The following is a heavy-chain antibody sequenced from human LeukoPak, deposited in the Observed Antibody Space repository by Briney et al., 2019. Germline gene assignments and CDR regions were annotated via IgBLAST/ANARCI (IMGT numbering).Heavy chain of an antibody. CDR1: GLSFSNYW. CDR3: ASGYTYVRLGDH. V-gene: IGHV3-74*01. CDR2: TNVHGTTV. Sequence: GGSLGLSCAVSGLSFSNYWMHCVRQAPGEGLVWVARTNVHGTTVDYADFVRGRFTISRDNAKNTLCLQMYSLRAENTAVYYCASGYTYVRLGDHWGQGTLVTVSS. J-gene: IGHJ4*02. D-gene: IGHD5-18*01.